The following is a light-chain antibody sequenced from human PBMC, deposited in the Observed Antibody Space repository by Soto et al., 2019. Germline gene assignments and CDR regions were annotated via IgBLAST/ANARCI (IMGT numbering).Light chain of an antibody. CDR3: QQYNTYSVT. V-gene: IGKV1-5*01. Sequence: DIQMTQSPSTLSPSVGDRVTITCRGSQNIVNWLAWYQQKPGKAPKILIYGASTLERGVPSRFSGSGSGTEFTLTITNLQPDDFATYYCQQYNTYSVTFGQGTRLEIK. CDR1: QNIVNW. CDR2: GAS. J-gene: IGKJ5*01.